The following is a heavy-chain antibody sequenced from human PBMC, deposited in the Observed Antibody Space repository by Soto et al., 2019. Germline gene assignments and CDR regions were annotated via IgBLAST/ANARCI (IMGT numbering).Heavy chain of an antibody. J-gene: IGHJ4*02. CDR3: ASVQRDSAFGHFAY. CDR1: GGSISSGDYY. V-gene: IGHV4-30-4*01. CDR2: IYYIGST. D-gene: IGHD3-3*01. Sequence: SETLSLTCTVSGGSISSGDYYWSWIRQPPGKGLEWIGYIYYIGSTDYNPSLKSRVTLSLDTSKNQFSLRLSSVTAADTAVYYCASVQRDSAFGHFAYWGPGTLVTVSS.